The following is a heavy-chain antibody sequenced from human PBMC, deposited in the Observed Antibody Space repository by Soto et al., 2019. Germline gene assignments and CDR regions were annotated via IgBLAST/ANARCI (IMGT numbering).Heavy chain of an antibody. J-gene: IGHJ4*02. CDR3: ARQTAHYGSGSSVSY. V-gene: IGHV5-51*01. CDR1: GYSFTSYW. D-gene: IGHD3-10*01. Sequence: GESLKISCKGSGYSFTSYWIGWVRQMPGKGLEWMGIIYPGDSDTRYSPSFQGQVTISADKSISTAYLQWSSLKASDTAMYYCARQTAHYGSGSSVSYWGQGTLVTVSS. CDR2: IYPGDSDT.